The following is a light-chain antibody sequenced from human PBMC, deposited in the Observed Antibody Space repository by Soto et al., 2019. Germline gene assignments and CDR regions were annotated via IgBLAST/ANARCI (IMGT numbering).Light chain of an antibody. CDR2: GAS. Sequence: EIGMTQSPATLSVSPGERASLSCRASQSININLAWYQQKPGQAPRLLIYGASTRATGLPARFSGSGSGTDFTLTISSLEPEDFAVYYCQQRRSWPPTITFGQGTRLEIK. CDR1: QSININ. J-gene: IGKJ5*01. V-gene: IGKV3-15*01. CDR3: QQRRSWPPTIT.